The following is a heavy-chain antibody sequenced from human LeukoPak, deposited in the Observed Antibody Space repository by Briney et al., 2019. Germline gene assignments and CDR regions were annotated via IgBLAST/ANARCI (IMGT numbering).Heavy chain of an antibody. J-gene: IGHJ3*02. CDR2: ISSSSSYI. CDR1: GFTFSSYS. V-gene: IGHV3-21*01. Sequence: PGGFLRLSCAASGFTFSSYSMNWVRQAPGKGLEWVSSISSSSSYIYYADSVKGRFTISRDNAKNSLYLQMNSLRAEDTAVYYCARDDVVLHYDSFEGAFDIWGQGTMVTVSS. CDR3: ARDDVVLHYDSFEGAFDI. D-gene: IGHD3-22*01.